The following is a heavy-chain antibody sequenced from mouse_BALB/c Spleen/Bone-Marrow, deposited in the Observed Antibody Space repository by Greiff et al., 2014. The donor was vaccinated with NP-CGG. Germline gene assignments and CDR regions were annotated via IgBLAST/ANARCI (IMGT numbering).Heavy chain of an antibody. CDR1: GFNIKDTY. Sequence: EVNVVESGAKLVKPGASVKLSCTASGFNIKDTYTHWVKQRPEQGLEWIGRIDPANGNTKYDPKFQGKATITADTSSNTAYLQLSSLTSEDTAVYYCAAYYRYLAWFAYWGQGTLVTVSA. D-gene: IGHD2-14*01. J-gene: IGHJ3*01. V-gene: IGHV14-3*02. CDR3: AAYYRYLAWFAY. CDR2: IDPANGNT.